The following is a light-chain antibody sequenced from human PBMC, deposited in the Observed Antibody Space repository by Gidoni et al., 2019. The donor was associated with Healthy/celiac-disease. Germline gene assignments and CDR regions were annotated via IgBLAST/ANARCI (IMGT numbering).Light chain of an antibody. CDR1: QSVSSN. Sequence: PATLSVSPGERDTLSCRASQSVSSNLAWYQQKPGQAPRLLIYGASTRATGIPARFSGSGSGTEFTLTISSLQSEDFAVYYCQQYNNWSRTFGQGTKVEIK. J-gene: IGKJ1*01. CDR3: QQYNNWSRT. CDR2: GAS. V-gene: IGKV3-15*01.